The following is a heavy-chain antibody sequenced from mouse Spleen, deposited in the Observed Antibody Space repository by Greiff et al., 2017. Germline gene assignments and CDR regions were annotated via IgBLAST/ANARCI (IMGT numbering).Heavy chain of an antibody. CDR1: GFTFTDYY. J-gene: IGHJ3*01. D-gene: IGHD1-1*01. CDR3: ARAPYYYGSSGWFAY. Sequence: EVKLVESGGGLVQPGGSLRLSCATSGFTFTDYYMSWVRQPPGKALEWLGFIRNKANGYTTEYSASVKGRFTISRDNSQSILYLQMNTLRAEDSATYYCARAPYYYGSSGWFAYWGQGTLVTVSA. V-gene: IGHV7-3*02. CDR2: IRNKANGYTT.